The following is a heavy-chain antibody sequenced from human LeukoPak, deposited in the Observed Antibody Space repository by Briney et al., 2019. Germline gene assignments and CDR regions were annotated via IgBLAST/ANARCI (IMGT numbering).Heavy chain of an antibody. D-gene: IGHD5-12*01. J-gene: IGHJ6*03. V-gene: IGHV1-69*13. CDR1: GGTFSIYA. CDR2: IIPIFGTA. CDR3: ARARLWLRLTKNTHYYYYMDV. Sequence: ASVKVSCKASGGTFSIYAISWVRQAPGQGLEWMGGIIPIFGTANYAQKFQGRVTITADESTSTAYMELSSLRSEDTAVYYCARARLWLRLTKNTHYYYYMDVWGKGTTVTVSS.